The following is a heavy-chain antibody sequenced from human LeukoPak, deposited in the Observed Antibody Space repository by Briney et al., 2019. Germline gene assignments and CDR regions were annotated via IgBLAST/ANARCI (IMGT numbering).Heavy chain of an antibody. D-gene: IGHD2-8*01. Sequence: QTGGSLRLSCAASSFTLSTYWMTWVRQAPGKGLEWVAPIRQDDIERHLVDSVKGRFFISRDNANNSLYLQMNSLNSLRAEDNDGVRGCSGAHCPYFFDSWGQGTLITVS. CDR2: IRQDDIER. V-gene: IGHV3-7*01. J-gene: IGHJ4*02. CDR3: VRGCSGAHCPYFFDS. CDR1: SFTLSTYW.